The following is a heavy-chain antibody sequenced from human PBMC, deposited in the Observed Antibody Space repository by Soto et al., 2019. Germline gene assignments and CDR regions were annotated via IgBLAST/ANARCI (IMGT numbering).Heavy chain of an antibody. V-gene: IGHV2-26*01. CDR3: ARMDGDYNYYAMDV. Sequence: QVTLKESGPVLVKPTETLTLTCTVSGFSLNNPRMGVSWIRQPPGKPLEWLAHFFSDAERSYSASMQSRLTMSTDTSGSQVVLTMTNMDPVDTATYFCARMDGDYNYYAMDVWDQGTTVTVSS. J-gene: IGHJ6*02. D-gene: IGHD4-17*01. CDR2: FFSDAER. CDR1: GFSLNNPRMG.